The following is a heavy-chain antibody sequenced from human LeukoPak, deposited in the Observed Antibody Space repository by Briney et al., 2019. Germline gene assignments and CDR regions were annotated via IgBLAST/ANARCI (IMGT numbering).Heavy chain of an antibody. V-gene: IGHV3-66*01. D-gene: IGHD1-26*01. CDR2: IYSGGST. Sequence: GGSLRLSCAASGFTVSSNYMSWVRQAPGKGLEWVSVIYSGGSTYYADSVKGRFTISRDNSKNTLYLQMNSLRAEDTAVYYCARDNGPDSGSYSFWGQGTLVTVSS. CDR3: ARDNGPDSGSYSF. J-gene: IGHJ4*02. CDR1: GFTVSSNY.